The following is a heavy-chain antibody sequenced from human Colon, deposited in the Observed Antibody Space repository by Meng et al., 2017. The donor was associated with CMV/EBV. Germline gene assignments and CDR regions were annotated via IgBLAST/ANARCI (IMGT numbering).Heavy chain of an antibody. V-gene: IGHV5-51*01. D-gene: IGHD2-8*01. CDR3: ARLFTNYPENDY. J-gene: IGHJ4*02. CDR1: GYNFTNFW. CDR2: VYPGDSDT. Sequence: KVSCKASGYNFTNFWIGWVRQMPGKGLEWMGIVYPGDSDTRYSPSFQGHVTISVDKSISTAYLQWSSLKASDTALYYCARLFTNYPENDYRGQGTLVTVSS.